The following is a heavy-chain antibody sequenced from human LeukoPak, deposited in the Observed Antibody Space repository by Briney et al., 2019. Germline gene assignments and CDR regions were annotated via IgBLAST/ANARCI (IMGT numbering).Heavy chain of an antibody. J-gene: IGHJ4*02. Sequence: ASVKVSCKASGYTFTSYAMHWVRQAPGQRLEWMGWINAGNGNTKYSQKFQGRVTITRDTSASTAYMELSSLRSEDTGIYYCARPMGSGWASFDSWGQGTLVTVFS. CDR1: GYTFTSYA. D-gene: IGHD6-19*01. CDR3: ARPMGSGWASFDS. V-gene: IGHV1-3*01. CDR2: INAGNGNT.